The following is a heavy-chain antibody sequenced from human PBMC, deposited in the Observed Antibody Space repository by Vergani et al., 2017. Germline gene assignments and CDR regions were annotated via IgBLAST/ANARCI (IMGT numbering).Heavy chain of an antibody. CDR1: GFTFSSYS. D-gene: IGHD3-22*01. CDR3: ARDPEPYYDSSGYTWRAFDI. CDR2: ISSSSSTI. J-gene: IGHJ3*02. V-gene: IGHV3-48*01. Sequence: EVQLVESGGGLVQLGGPLRLSCPASGFTFSSYSMNWVRQAPGKGLEWVSYISSSSSTIYYADSVKGRFTISRDNAKNSLYLQMNILRAEDTAVYYCARDPEPYYDSSGYTWRAFDIWGQGTMVTVSS.